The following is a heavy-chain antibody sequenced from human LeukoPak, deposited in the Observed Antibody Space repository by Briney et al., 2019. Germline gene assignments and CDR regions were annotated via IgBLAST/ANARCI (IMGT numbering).Heavy chain of an antibody. D-gene: IGHD3-9*01. V-gene: IGHV3-49*04. Sequence: GGSLRLSCAASGFTFSSYAMSWVRQAPGKGLEWVGFIRSKAYGGTTEYAASVKGRFTISRDDSKSIAYLQMNSLKTEDTAVYYCTRDSYDILVWGQGTLVTVSS. CDR1: GFTFSSYA. J-gene: IGHJ4*02. CDR3: TRDSYDILV. CDR2: IRSKAYGGTT.